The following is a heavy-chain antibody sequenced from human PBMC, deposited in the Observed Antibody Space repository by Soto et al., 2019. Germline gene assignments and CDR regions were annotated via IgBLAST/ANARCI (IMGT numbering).Heavy chain of an antibody. Sequence: EVQLLESGGGLVQPGGSLRLSCAASGFTFSSYAMSWVRQAPGKGLEWVSATSGSGGSTYYADSVKGRFTISRDNSKNTLYLQMNSLRAEDTAVYYCAKEKGYDILTGYSIDAFDIWGQGTMVTVSS. D-gene: IGHD3-9*01. V-gene: IGHV3-23*01. CDR1: GFTFSSYA. CDR3: AKEKGYDILTGYSIDAFDI. J-gene: IGHJ3*02. CDR2: TSGSGGST.